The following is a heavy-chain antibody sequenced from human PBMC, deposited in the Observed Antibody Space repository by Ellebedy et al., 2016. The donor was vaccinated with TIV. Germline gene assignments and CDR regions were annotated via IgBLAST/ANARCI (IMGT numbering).Heavy chain of an antibody. CDR3: VRGADDFSNYLFY. CDR1: GFTFSSSW. CDR2: INGDGSNI. D-gene: IGHD4-11*01. V-gene: IGHV3-74*01. Sequence: PGGSLRLSCAASGFTFSSSWVHWVRQVPGKGLVWVARINGDGSNIGYADSVKGRFTISRDNSKNALYLQMHSLRAEDTAVYFCVRGADDFSNYLFYWGQGTLVTVSS. J-gene: IGHJ4*02.